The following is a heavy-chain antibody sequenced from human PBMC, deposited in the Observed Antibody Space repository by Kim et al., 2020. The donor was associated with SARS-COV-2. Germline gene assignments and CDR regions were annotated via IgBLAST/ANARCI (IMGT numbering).Heavy chain of an antibody. CDR1: GFTFSSYW. D-gene: IGHD3-10*01. CDR2: IKRDGNEK. V-gene: IGHV3-7*01. Sequence: GGSLRLSCAASGFTFSSYWMAWVRQAPGKGPEWVANIKRDGNEKYYVDSVKGRFTVSRDNAKNSLYLQMNSLRAEDTAVYYCARDRGGALDYWGLGTLVTVSS. CDR3: ARDRGGALDY. J-gene: IGHJ4*02.